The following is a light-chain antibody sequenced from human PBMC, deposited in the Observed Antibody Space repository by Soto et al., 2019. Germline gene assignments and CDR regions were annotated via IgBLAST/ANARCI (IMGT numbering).Light chain of an antibody. CDR2: DAS. CDR1: QSISSW. J-gene: IGKJ4*01. CDR3: QQYNSYSPDA. V-gene: IGKV1-5*01. Sequence: DIQMTQSPSTLSASVGDRVTITCRASQSISSWLAWYQQKPGKAPKLLIYDASSLESGVPSRFSGSGSGTEFTLTISSLQPDDFATYYCQQYNSYSPDAFGGGTKV.